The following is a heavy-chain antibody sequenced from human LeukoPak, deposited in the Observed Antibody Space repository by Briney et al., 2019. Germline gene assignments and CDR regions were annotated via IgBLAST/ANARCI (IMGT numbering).Heavy chain of an antibody. Sequence: SVKVSCKASGGTFSSYAISWVRQAPGQGLEWMGGIIPIFGTANYAQKFQGRVTITTDESTSTAYMELSSLRSEDTAVYYCARNTVTTKGPVPYFDYGAQGPLVTVPS. D-gene: IGHD4-11*01. CDR1: GGTFSSYA. V-gene: IGHV1-69*05. CDR3: ARNTVTTKGPVPYFDY. J-gene: IGHJ4*02. CDR2: IIPIFGTA.